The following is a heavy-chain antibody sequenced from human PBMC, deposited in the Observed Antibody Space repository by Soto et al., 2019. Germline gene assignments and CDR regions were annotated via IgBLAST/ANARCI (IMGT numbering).Heavy chain of an antibody. CDR1: GFDFSNAW. Sequence: GGSLRLSCAASGFDFSNAWMHWVRQVPGKGLVWVSHINSDGSSTTYADSVKGRFTISRDNAKNTVYLQMNSLRADDTAMYYCARDPSTTGYYGLDVWGQGTTVTVSS. J-gene: IGHJ6*02. CDR2: INSDGSST. V-gene: IGHV3-74*03. CDR3: ARDPSTTGYYGLDV.